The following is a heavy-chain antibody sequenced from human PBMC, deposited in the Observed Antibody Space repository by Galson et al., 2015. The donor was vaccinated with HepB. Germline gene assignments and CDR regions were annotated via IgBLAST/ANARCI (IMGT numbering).Heavy chain of an antibody. Sequence: SVKVSCKVSGYTLTELSMHWVRQAPGKGLEWMGGFDPEDGETIYAQKFQGRVTMTEDTSTDTAYMELSSLRSEDTAVYYCATLTYYYDSSGLNYWGQGTLVTVSS. CDR3: ATLTYYYDSSGLNY. CDR2: FDPEDGET. V-gene: IGHV1-24*01. CDR1: GYTLTELS. D-gene: IGHD3-22*01. J-gene: IGHJ4*02.